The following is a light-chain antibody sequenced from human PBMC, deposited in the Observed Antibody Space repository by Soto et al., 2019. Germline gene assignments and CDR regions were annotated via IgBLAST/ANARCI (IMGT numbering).Light chain of an antibody. J-gene: IGKJ3*01. CDR2: AAS. V-gene: IGKV3-20*01. Sequence: EIVLPQSPGTLSLSPGERATLSCRASQSVASNYLAWYQQRPGQAPRLIMYAASSRAAGVPDRFSGSGSGADVSLTISRLEPDDFAVFFCHEYGRSPIFTFGPGTTVDIK. CDR1: QSVASNY. CDR3: HEYGRSPIFT.